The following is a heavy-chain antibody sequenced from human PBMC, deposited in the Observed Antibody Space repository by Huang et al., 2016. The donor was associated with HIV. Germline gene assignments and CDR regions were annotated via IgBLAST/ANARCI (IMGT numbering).Heavy chain of an antibody. Sequence: EVQLVESGGGVIQPGGSLILSCAASGFTVSSNYSSWVSQAPGKGLAWVSFIYSSGTTDYTDSVKGRFTISRDKSKSTLYLQMNSLRAEDTAVYYCARDFVGTYFDYWCQGTLVTVSS. CDR1: GFTVSSNY. J-gene: IGHJ4*02. V-gene: IGHV3-53*01. D-gene: IGHD2-21*01. CDR3: ARDFVGTYFDY. CDR2: IYSSGTT.